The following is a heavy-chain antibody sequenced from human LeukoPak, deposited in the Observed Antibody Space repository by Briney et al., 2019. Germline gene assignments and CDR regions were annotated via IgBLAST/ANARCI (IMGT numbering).Heavy chain of an antibody. CDR3: ARDLWDYYDSSGYYYYYGMDV. D-gene: IGHD3-22*01. V-gene: IGHV3-30-3*01. CDR1: GFTFSNYA. J-gene: IGHJ6*02. CDR2: ISYVGSNK. Sequence: GRSLRLSCAASGFTFSNYAMHWVRQAPGKGLEWVAVISYVGSNKYYADSVKGRFTISRDNSKNTLYLQMNSLRAEDTAGYYCARDLWDYYDSSGYYYYYGMDVWGQGTTVTVSS.